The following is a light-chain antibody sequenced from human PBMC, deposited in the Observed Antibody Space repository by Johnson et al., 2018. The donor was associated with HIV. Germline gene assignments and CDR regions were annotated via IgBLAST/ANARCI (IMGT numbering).Light chain of an antibody. Sequence: QLVLTQPPSVSAAPGQKVTISCSGSSSNIGNNYVSWYQQIPGTAPKLLIYDNNKRPSGIPDRFSGSKSGTSATLGITGLQTGDEAYYYCATWDSSLRAGFVGTGTKVTVL. J-gene: IGLJ1*01. CDR2: DNN. CDR1: SSNIGNNY. CDR3: ATWDSSLRAGF. V-gene: IGLV1-51*01.